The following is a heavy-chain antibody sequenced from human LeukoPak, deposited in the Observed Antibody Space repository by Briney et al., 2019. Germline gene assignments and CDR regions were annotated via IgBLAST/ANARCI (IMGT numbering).Heavy chain of an antibody. CDR3: ARDGSGSAFDAFDI. CDR2: VIPIFGTA. J-gene: IGHJ3*02. V-gene: IGHV1-69*13. D-gene: IGHD3-10*01. Sequence: SVKVSCKASGGTFSSYAISWVRQAPGQGLEWMGGVIPIFGTANYAQKFQGRVTITADESTSTAYMELSSLRSEDTAVYYCARDGSGSAFDAFDIWGQGTMVTVSS. CDR1: GGTFSSYA.